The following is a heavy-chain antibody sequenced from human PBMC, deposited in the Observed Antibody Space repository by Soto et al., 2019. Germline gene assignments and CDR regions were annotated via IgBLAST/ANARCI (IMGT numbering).Heavy chain of an antibody. J-gene: IGHJ4*02. V-gene: IGHV3-30*03. CDR2: ISYDGSLQ. Sequence: QAQLVASGGGVVQPGRSLRLSCAASGFAFSSYGMHWVRQAPGTGLEWVAVISYDGSLQHYADSVKGRFTISRDNAKNMVLLQMSSLRAKDTAVYYCVSDRGYGHASVPYSWGQGTLVSVSS. D-gene: IGHD5-18*01. CDR3: VSDRGYGHASVPYS. CDR1: GFAFSSYG.